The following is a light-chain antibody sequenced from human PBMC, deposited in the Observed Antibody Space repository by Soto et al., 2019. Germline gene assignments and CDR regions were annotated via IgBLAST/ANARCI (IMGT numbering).Light chain of an antibody. J-gene: IGKJ5*01. CDR1: QTVSSS. V-gene: IGKV3-11*01. CDR2: DAS. CDR3: QQYTNWPPIT. Sequence: IVLPQSPATLSLSPGERATLSCRASQTVSSSLAWYQQKPGQAPRLLIYDASTRATGIPARFSGSGSGADFTLTISNLQSEDFAVYYCQQYTNWPPITFGQGTRLEIK.